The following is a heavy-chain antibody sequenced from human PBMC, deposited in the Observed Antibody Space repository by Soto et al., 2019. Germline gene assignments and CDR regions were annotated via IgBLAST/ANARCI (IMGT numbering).Heavy chain of an antibody. V-gene: IGHV3-21*01. CDR2: ISSGRSYI. D-gene: IGHD3-22*01. CDR3: ARDHYDSSGFYTIFFYYYGLDV. Sequence: EVQLVESGGGLVKAGGSLRLSCSASGFTFSSYSMNWVRQAPGKGLEWVSSISSGRSYIYYADSVKGRFTISRDNAKNSLYLPMNSLRAEDTAVYYCARDHYDSSGFYTIFFYYYGLDVWGPGTTVTVS. J-gene: IGHJ6*02. CDR1: GFTFSSYS.